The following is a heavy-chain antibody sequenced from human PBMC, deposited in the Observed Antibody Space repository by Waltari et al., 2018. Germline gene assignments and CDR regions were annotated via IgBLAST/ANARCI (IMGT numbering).Heavy chain of an antibody. CDR1: GFTFSSYA. V-gene: IGHV3-23*01. D-gene: IGHD3-16*01. J-gene: IGHJ4*02. CDR2: ISDSVYST. CDR3: AKGFLGVGGFDY. Sequence: EVQVLQSGGGLVQPGGSLRLSCAASGFTFSSYAMSWVRRAPGKGLEWVSGISDSVYSTDYTASVKGRLTISRDNSKNTLYLQMDRLRAEDTALYYCAKGFLGVGGFDYWGQGTLVTVSS.